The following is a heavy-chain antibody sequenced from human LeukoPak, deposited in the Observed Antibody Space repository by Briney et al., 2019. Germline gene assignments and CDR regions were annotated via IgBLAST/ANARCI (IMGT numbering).Heavy chain of an antibody. D-gene: IGHD4/OR15-4a*01. V-gene: IGHV3-23*01. CDR1: GITLSNYG. CDR3: ATGMLTAALDY. J-gene: IGHJ4*02. Sequence: GGSLRLSCAVSGITLSNYGMSWVRQAPGKGLEWVAGISDSGGRTNYADSVKGRFTISRDNPKNTLYLQMNSLRAEDTAVYYCATGMLTAALDYWGQGTLVTVSS. CDR2: ISDSGGRT.